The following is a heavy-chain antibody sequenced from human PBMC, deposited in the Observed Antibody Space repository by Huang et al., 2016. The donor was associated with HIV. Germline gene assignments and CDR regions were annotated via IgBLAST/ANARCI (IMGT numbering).Heavy chain of an antibody. CDR2: ISTNNGDT. CDR1: DYTFTSYG. V-gene: IGHV1-18*04. Sequence: QVPLVKSGGELKKPGASVKVSCKVSDYTFTSYGISWVRQAPGQGLEWMGWISTNNGDTNHAQQFQRRGPTTAVTTTSTAYMVLRGLRSDATAVYYCGGISGYWSFDYWGQGTLVTVSS. CDR3: GGISGYWSFDY. J-gene: IGHJ4*02. D-gene: IGHD3-22*01.